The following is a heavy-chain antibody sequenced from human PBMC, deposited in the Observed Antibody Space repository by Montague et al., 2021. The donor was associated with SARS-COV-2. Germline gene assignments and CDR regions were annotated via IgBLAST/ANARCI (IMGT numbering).Heavy chain of an antibody. CDR1: GGSISSSTYY. V-gene: IGHV4-39*07. CDR2: INHRGST. D-gene: IGHD3-22*01. Sequence: SETLSLTCTVSGGSISSSTYYWAWIRPPPGKGLEWIGEINHRGSTNYNPSLKSRVTISVDTSKNQFSLKMTSVTAADTAVYYCARGRQHINMVVVVVTGGEYYFDFWGQGTLVAVSS. CDR3: ARGRQHINMVVVVVTGGEYYFDF. J-gene: IGHJ4*02.